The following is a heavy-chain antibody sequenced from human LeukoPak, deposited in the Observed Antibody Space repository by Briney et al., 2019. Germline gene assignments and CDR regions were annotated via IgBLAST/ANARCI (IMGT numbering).Heavy chain of an antibody. CDR3: ARSNGYSYGYY. Sequence: SVKVSYKASGGTFSSYTISWVRQAPGQGLEWMGRIIPILGIANYAQKFQGRVTITADKSTSTAYMELSSLRSEDTAVYYCARSNGYSYGYYWGQGTLVTVSS. J-gene: IGHJ4*02. CDR1: GGTFSSYT. CDR2: IIPILGIA. D-gene: IGHD5-18*01. V-gene: IGHV1-69*02.